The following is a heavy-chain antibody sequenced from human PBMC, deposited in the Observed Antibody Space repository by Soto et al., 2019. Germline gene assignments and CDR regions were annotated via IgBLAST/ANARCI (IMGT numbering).Heavy chain of an antibody. CDR2: IKEDGSSK. CDR3: GSGSLYNWFDP. Sequence: PGGSLRLACAASGINFNDYWKSWVRQAPGKGLEWVANIKEDGSSKYYVDSVKGRFTISRDNAKNSLYLQMNSLRAEDTALYYYGSGSLYNWFDPWGQGTLVTVSS. V-gene: IGHV3-7*03. J-gene: IGHJ5*02. CDR1: GINFNDYW. D-gene: IGHD3-10*01.